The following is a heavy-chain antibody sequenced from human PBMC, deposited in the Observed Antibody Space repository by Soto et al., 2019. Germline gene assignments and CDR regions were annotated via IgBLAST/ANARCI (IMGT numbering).Heavy chain of an antibody. CDR2: IIPIFGTA. V-gene: IGHV1-69*05. CDR3: ATRDPGHY. J-gene: IGHJ4*02. Sequence: ASVKVSWKASGGTFSSYAISWVRQAPGQGLEWMGGIIPIFGTANYAQKFQGRVTMTRDTSTSTVYMELSSLRSEDTAVYYCATRDPGHYWGQGTLVTVSS. CDR1: GGTFSSYA.